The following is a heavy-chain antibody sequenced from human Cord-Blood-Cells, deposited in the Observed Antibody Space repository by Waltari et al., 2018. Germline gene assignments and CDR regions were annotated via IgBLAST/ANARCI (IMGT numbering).Heavy chain of an antibody. CDR2: IRSKANSYAT. V-gene: IGHV3-73*02. CDR3: TRPDDY. CDR1: GFTFSGSA. J-gene: IGHJ4*02. Sequence: EVQLVESGGGVVQPGGSLKLSCAAPGFTFSGSAMHRVRQASGKGLEWVGRIRSKANSYATAYAASVKGRFTISRDDSKNTAYLQMNSLKTEDTAVYYCTRPDDYWGQGTLVTVSS.